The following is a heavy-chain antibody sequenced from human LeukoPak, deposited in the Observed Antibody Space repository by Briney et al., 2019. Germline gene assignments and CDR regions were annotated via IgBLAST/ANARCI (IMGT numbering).Heavy chain of an antibody. V-gene: IGHV1-8*01. CDR3: ARTAGRTFDY. Sequence: AASVKVSCKASGYTFTNYDIIWVRQASGQGLEWMGWMNPNSRSTSYAQKFQGRVTMTRDTSTSTVYMELSSLRSEDTAVYYCARTAGRTFDYWGQGTLVTVSS. CDR2: MNPNSRST. CDR1: GYTFTNYD. J-gene: IGHJ4*02. D-gene: IGHD6-6*01.